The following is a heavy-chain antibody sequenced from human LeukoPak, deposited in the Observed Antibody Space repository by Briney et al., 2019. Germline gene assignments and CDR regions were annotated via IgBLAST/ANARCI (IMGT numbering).Heavy chain of an antibody. CDR3: ARGGDSGNLA. J-gene: IGHJ5*02. CDR1: GYTFTVYY. V-gene: IGHV1-2*03. Sequence: LVASLNVSCMASGYTFTVYYMHWVRQAPGEWLGWMGWINPNSGGTNYAQEFHGRVTMTRDTSISKVYMEMSRLRSDDTAVYYCARGGDSGNLAWGQGTLVTVSS. CDR2: INPNSGGT. D-gene: IGHD1-26*01.